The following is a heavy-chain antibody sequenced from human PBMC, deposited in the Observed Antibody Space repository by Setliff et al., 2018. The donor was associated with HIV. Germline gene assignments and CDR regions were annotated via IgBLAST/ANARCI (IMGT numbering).Heavy chain of an antibody. J-gene: IGHJ5*02. CDR3: AGSIVVVTAAPLT. D-gene: IGHD2-21*02. CDR1: GGSISSSSYY. Sequence: SETLSLTCTVSGGSISSSSYYWGWIRQPPGKGLEWIGSIYYSGSTYYNPSLKSRVTISVDTSKNQFSLKLSSVTAADTAVYYCAGSIVVVTAAPLTWGQGTLVTVSS. V-gene: IGHV4-39*01. CDR2: IYYSGST.